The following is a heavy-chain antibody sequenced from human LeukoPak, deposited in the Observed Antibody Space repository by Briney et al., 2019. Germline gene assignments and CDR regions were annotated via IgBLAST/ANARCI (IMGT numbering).Heavy chain of an antibody. CDR2: FYSIGDT. J-gene: IGHJ4*02. V-gene: IGHV4-4*07. Sequence: HSETLSLTFTVSGGSINNYFWSWIRQPAGKGLEWSGRFYSIGDTNYNPSLRSRVTISVDTSKNQFSLKRTAVTAADTALYYGANTSAMYYSESHFDYWGRGTLVTVSS. CDR1: GGSINNYF. D-gene: IGHD2/OR15-2a*01. CDR3: ANTSAMYYSESHFDY.